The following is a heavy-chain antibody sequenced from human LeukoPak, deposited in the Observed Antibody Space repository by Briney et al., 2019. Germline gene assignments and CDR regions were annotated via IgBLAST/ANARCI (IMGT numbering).Heavy chain of an antibody. D-gene: IGHD1-14*01. J-gene: IGHJ3*02. CDR1: GGSISSSSYY. CDR3: ARGLGNLRLDAFDI. CDR2: IYHSGST. Sequence: PSETLSLTCTVSGGSISSSSYYWGWIRQPPGKGLEWIGSIYHSGSTYYNPSLKSRVTISVDTSKNQFSLKLSSVTAADTAVYYCARGLGNLRLDAFDIWGQGTMVTVSS. V-gene: IGHV4-39*07.